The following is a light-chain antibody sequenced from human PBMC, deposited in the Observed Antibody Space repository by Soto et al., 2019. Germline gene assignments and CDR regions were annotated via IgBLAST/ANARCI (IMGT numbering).Light chain of an antibody. Sequence: IQMTQSPSSLSASVGDRVTIACRTSQSINTYLNWYQQKPGKAPKLLIYGASTRAAGIPDRFSGSGSGTDFTLTITRLEPEDSAVYFCQQYTGPPTTFGQGTRLEIK. CDR1: QSINTY. CDR2: GAS. CDR3: QQYTGPPTT. V-gene: IGKV1-39*01. J-gene: IGKJ5*01.